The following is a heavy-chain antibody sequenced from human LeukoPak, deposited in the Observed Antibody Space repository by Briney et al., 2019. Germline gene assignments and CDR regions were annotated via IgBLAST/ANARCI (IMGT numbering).Heavy chain of an antibody. CDR1: GFTFSSFS. CDR2: ISSSSSYI. J-gene: IGHJ4*02. CDR3: AREEEPIDY. D-gene: IGHD1-14*01. Sequence: GVCLRLSCAASGFTFSSFSMNWVRQAPGKGLEWVSSISSSSSYIYYADSVKGRFTISRDNAKNSLYLQMNSLRAEDTAVYYCAREEEPIDYWGQGTLVTVSS. V-gene: IGHV3-21*01.